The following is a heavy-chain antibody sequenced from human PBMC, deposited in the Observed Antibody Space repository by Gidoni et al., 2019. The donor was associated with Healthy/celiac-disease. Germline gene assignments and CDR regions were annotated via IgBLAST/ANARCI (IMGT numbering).Heavy chain of an antibody. D-gene: IGHD2-15*01. J-gene: IGHJ6*02. CDR3: AREIGYCSGGSCWFGMDV. Sequence: WYDGSNKYYADSVKGRFTISRDNSKNTLYLQMNSLRAEDTAVYYCAREIGYCSGGSCWFGMDVWGQGTTVTVSS. CDR2: WYDGSNK. V-gene: IGHV3-33*01.